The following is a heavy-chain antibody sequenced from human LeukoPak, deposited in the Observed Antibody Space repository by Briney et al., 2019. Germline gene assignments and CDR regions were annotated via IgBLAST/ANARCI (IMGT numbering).Heavy chain of an antibody. CDR1: GGSISSSSYY. V-gene: IGHV4-39*07. CDR2: IYHSGST. Sequence: PSETLSLTFTVSGGSISSSSYYWGWNRQPPGKGLGWTGEIYHSGSTNYNPSLKSRVTISVDRSKNQFSLRLSSVTAADTAEYYCASTALLYGSGSEYYGMDVSGQGTTVTVSS. D-gene: IGHD3-10*01. CDR3: ASTALLYGSGSEYYGMDV. J-gene: IGHJ6*02.